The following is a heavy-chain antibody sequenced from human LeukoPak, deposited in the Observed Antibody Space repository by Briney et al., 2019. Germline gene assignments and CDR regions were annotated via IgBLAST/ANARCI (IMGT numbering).Heavy chain of an antibody. V-gene: IGHV4-38-2*02. J-gene: IGHJ4*02. CDR1: GYSISSGYY. CDR3: ASYTMVRGVDY. Sequence: SETLSLTCTVSGYSISSGYYWGWIRQPPGKGLEWIGSIYHSGSTYYNPSLKSRVTISVDTSENQFSLKLSSVTAADTAVYYCASYTMVRGVDYWGQGTLVTVSS. CDR2: IYHSGST. D-gene: IGHD3-10*01.